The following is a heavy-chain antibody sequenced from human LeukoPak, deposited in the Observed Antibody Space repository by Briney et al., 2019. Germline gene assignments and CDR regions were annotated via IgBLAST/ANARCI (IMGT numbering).Heavy chain of an antibody. Sequence: PGGSLRLSCAASGFTVSDYSMSWVRQAPGKGLEWVSAISGSGSYTDCADSVKGRFTISKDNSKNTLYMRMSSLRAEDTAVYYCAKRRYDSSGHFDSWGQGTLVTVSS. J-gene: IGHJ4*02. D-gene: IGHD3-22*01. CDR2: ISGSGSYT. CDR3: AKRRYDSSGHFDS. CDR1: GFTVSDYS. V-gene: IGHV3-23*01.